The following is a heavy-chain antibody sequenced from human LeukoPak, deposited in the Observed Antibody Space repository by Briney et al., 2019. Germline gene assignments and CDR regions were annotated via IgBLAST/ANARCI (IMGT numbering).Heavy chain of an antibody. D-gene: IGHD3-3*01. CDR2: ISWNSGSI. V-gene: IGHV3-9*01. CDR3: AKDMGDFWSGYFDAFDI. Sequence: GRSLRLSCAASGFTFDDYAMHWVRQAPGKGLEWVSGISWNSGSIGYADSVKGRFTISRDNAKNSLYLQMNSLRAEDTALYYCAKDMGDFWSGYFDAFDIWGQGTMVTVSS. J-gene: IGHJ3*02. CDR1: GFTFDDYA.